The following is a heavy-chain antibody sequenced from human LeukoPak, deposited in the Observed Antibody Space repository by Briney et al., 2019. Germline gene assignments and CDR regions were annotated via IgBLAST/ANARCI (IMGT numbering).Heavy chain of an antibody. Sequence: ASVKVSCKASGYTFTSYYMHWVRQAPGQGLEWMGIINPSGGSTSYAQKFQGRVTMTRDTSTSTVYMELSSLRSEDTAVYYCAGGVPYCSSTSCYSGFGAFDIWGQGTMVTVSS. CDR1: GYTFTSYY. D-gene: IGHD2-2*01. CDR2: INPSGGST. V-gene: IGHV1-46*01. CDR3: AGGVPYCSSTSCYSGFGAFDI. J-gene: IGHJ3*02.